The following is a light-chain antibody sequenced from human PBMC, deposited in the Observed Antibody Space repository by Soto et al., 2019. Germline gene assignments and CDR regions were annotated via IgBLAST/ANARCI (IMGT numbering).Light chain of an antibody. J-gene: IGKJ1*01. V-gene: IGKV1-39*01. CDR3: QQCYSSTWT. CDR1: QTIFNF. CDR2: AAS. Sequence: DIQMTQSPSSLSASVGDRITITCRASQTIFNFLNWYQQKPGKAPKLVIYAASNLQSGVPSRFCGSGSGTDFTLTISSLQPEDFATYFCQQCYSSTWTFGQGTKLEI.